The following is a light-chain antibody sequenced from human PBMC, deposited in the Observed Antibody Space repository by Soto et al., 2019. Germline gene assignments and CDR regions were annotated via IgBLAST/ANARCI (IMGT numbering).Light chain of an antibody. CDR1: SGHSSYA. J-gene: IGLJ3*02. CDR3: QTWGTGLNWV. CDR2: LNSDGSH. Sequence: QSVLTQSPSASASLGASVKLTCTLSSGHSSYAIAWHQQQPEKGPRYLMKLNSDGSHSKGDGIPDRFSGSSSGAERYLTISSLQSEDEADYYCQTWGTGLNWVFGGGTKLTGL. V-gene: IGLV4-69*01.